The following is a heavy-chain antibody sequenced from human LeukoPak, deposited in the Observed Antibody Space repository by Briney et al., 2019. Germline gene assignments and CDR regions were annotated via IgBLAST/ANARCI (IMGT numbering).Heavy chain of an antibody. CDR1: GFPFYTYS. V-gene: IGHV3-23*01. CDR3: ALRITMIVVVITAAPDGFFDY. CDR2: ISGCCGSK. J-gene: IGHJ4*02. D-gene: IGHD3-22*01. Sequence: GGALKLSFSGSGFPFYTYSMHWVRPGPGKGLEGVLAISGCCGSKYYADSVKGRFTISRDNSKNTLYLQMNSLRAEDTAVYYCALRITMIVVVITAAPDGFFDYWGQGTLVTVSS.